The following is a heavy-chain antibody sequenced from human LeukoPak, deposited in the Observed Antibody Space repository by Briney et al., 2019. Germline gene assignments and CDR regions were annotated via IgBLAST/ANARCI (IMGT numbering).Heavy chain of an antibody. CDR1: AFTFSSYA. CDR2: ISTSDGTT. J-gene: IGHJ4*02. V-gene: IGHV3-23*01. CDR3: AKGRTGFSYGYGVDY. Sequence: GGSLRLSCAASAFTFSSYAMSWVRQAPGKGLEWVSSISTSDGTTYYADSVKGRFTISRDNSKNTLYLQMNSLRAEDAAIYYCAKGRTGFSYGYGVDYWGQGTLVTVSS. D-gene: IGHD5-18*01.